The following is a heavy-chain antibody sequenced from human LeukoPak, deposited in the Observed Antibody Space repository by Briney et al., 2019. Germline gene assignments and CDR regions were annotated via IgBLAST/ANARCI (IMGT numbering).Heavy chain of an antibody. CDR1: GGSISSGGYS. CDR3: ASRLPPRAFDI. CDR2: IYHSGSS. Sequence: SETLSLTCAVSGGSISSGGYSWSWIRQPPGKGLEWIGYIYHSGSSYYNPSLKSRVTISVDRSRNQFSLKLSSVTAADTAVYYCASRLPPRAFDIWGQGTMVTVSS. V-gene: IGHV4-30-2*01. D-gene: IGHD3-16*01. J-gene: IGHJ3*02.